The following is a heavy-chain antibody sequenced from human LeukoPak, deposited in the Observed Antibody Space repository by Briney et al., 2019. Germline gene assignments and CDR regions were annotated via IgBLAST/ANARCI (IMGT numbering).Heavy chain of an antibody. D-gene: IGHD3-22*01. V-gene: IGHV4-31*03. J-gene: IGHJ4*02. Sequence: SETLSLTCTVSSXSISSGAYYWSWIRQHPGMGLEWIGYIYYIGSTYYNPSLKSRVTISVDTSKNQFSLELSSVTAADTAMYYCARSSSRYYYYFDYWGQGTLVTVSS. CDR2: IYYIGST. CDR1: SXSISSGAYY. CDR3: ARSSSRYYYYFDY.